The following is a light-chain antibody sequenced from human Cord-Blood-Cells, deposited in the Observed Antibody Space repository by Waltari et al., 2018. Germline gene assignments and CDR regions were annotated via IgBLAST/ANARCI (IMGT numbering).Light chain of an antibody. CDR1: QSVSSY. Sequence: EIVFKPSSATLFLSTGERATPSSRASQSVSSYLAWYQQNPGQAPRLLIYDASNRATGIPARFSGSGSGTDFTLTISSLEPEDFAVYYCQQRSNWPLTFGGGTKVEIK. CDR2: DAS. CDR3: QQRSNWPLT. J-gene: IGKJ4*01. V-gene: IGKV3-11*01.